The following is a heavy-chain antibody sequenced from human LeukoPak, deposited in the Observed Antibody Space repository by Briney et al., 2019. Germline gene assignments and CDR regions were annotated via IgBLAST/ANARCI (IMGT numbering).Heavy chain of an antibody. CDR1: GYTFTTYY. Sequence: GPSVTVSCKASGYTFTTYYTHWVRQAPGQGLEWMGMINPHTGGTTYEKKFQGRVTMTRDTSTSKGYMELSGLRSDDTAVYYCVREGGYGGNPTTYYFDYWGQGTLVTVSS. CDR2: INPHTGGT. D-gene: IGHD4-23*01. J-gene: IGHJ4*02. V-gene: IGHV1-46*01. CDR3: VREGGYGGNPTTYYFDY.